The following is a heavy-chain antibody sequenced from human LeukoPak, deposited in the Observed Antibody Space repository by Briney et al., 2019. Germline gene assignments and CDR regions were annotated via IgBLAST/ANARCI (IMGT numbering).Heavy chain of an antibody. CDR1: GYTFTSYY. CDR3: ARGSSTSIVGGAFDI. V-gene: IGHV1-46*01. Sequence: ASVKVSCKASGYTFTSYYMHWVQQAPGQGLEWMGIINPSGGSTSYAQKFQGRVTMTRNTSISTAYMELSSLRSEDTAVYYCARGSSTSIVGGAFDIWGQGTMVTVSS. CDR2: INPSGGST. D-gene: IGHD1-26*01. J-gene: IGHJ3*02.